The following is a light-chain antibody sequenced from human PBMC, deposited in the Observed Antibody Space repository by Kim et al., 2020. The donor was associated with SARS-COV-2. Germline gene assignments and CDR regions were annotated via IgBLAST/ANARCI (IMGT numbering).Light chain of an antibody. Sequence: GKTVTISCTRSSGSIDDNYVQWYQQRPGGVPTTVIYEDDQRPSGVSDRFSGSIDNSSNSASLTISGLRTQDEADYYCQSLNRDNVLFGGGTQLTVL. CDR3: QSLNRDNVL. J-gene: IGLJ7*01. V-gene: IGLV6-57*03. CDR1: SGSIDDNY. CDR2: EDD.